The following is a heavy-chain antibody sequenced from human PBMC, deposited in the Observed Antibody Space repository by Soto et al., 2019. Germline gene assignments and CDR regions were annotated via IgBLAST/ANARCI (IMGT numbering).Heavy chain of an antibody. D-gene: IGHD2-15*01. J-gene: IGHJ6*02. CDR3: ARDLGYCSGGSCYSPYSYGMDV. Sequence: QVQLVQSGAEVKKPGASVKVSCKASGYTFTSYYMHWVRQAPGQGLEWMGIINPSGGSTSYAQKFQGRVTMTRDTSTSTVYMELSSLRSEDTAVYYCARDLGYCSGGSCYSPYSYGMDVWGQGTTVTVSS. CDR1: GYTFTSYY. CDR2: INPSGGST. V-gene: IGHV1-46*01.